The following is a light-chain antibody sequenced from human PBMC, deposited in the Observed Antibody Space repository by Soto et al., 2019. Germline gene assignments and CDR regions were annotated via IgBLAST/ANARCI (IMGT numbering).Light chain of an antibody. CDR2: AAA. CDR1: QGIGNL. CDR3: QQYNDWLFS. V-gene: IGKV1-16*01. J-gene: IGKJ5*01. Sequence: IHLNQSPSSLAASXXDRVXITCLASQGIGNLLASCQQKQGKAPKXXIYAAARMQSGVPSRCSGTGAYTDVTLTIIGLQSEEASILFCQQYNDWLFSFGPGTRLEIK.